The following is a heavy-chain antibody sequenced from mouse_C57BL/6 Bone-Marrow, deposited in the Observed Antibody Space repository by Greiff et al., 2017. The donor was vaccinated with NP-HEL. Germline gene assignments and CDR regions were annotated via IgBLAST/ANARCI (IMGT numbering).Heavy chain of an antibody. V-gene: IGHV1-69*01. CDR2: IDPSDSYT. CDR3: ARSRSSYAMDY. Sequence: QVQLKQPGAELVMPGASVKLSCKASGYTFTSYWMHWVKQRPGQGLEWIGEIDPSDSYTNYNQTFKGKSTLTVDKSSSTAYMQLSSLTSEDSAVYYCARSRSSYAMDYWGQGTSVTVSS. J-gene: IGHJ4*01. CDR1: GYTFTSYW. D-gene: IGHD1-1*01.